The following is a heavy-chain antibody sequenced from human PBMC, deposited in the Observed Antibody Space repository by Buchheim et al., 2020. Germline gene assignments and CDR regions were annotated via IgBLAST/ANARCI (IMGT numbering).Heavy chain of an antibody. D-gene: IGHD1-26*01. Sequence: QQQLQESGPGLVKPSETLSLTCTVSGGSISNSDSYYWGWIRQHPGKGLEWIGYIYYSGSTYYNPSLKSRVTISVDTSKNQFSLKLSSVTAADTAVYYCARDGQGIVGAHPEGEDWFDPWGQGTL. CDR3: ARDGQGIVGAHPEGEDWFDP. CDR2: IYYSGST. V-gene: IGHV4-31*03. CDR1: GGSISNSDSYY. J-gene: IGHJ5*02.